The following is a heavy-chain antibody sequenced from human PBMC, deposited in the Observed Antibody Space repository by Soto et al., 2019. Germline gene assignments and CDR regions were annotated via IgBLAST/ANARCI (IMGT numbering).Heavy chain of an antibody. D-gene: IGHD6-13*01. CDR1: GFTFSSYS. Sequence: PGGSLRLSCAASGFTFSSYSMNWVRQAPGKGLEWVSYISSSSSTIYYADSVKGRFTISRDNAKNSLYLQMNSLRAEDTAVYYCARVSSSWPENYYYCYMDVWGKGTTVTVSS. CDR2: ISSSSSTI. CDR3: ARVSSSWPENYYYCYMDV. V-gene: IGHV3-48*01. J-gene: IGHJ6*03.